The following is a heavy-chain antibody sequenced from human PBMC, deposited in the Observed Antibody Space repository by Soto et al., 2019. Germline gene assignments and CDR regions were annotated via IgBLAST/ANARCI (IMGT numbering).Heavy chain of an antibody. CDR2: IFSNDEK. Sequence: SGPTLVNPTETLTLTCTVSGFSLSNARMGVSWIRQPPGKALEWLAHIFSNDEKSYSTSLKSRLTISKDTSKSQVVLTMTHMDPVHTAPYFCAPTGDFYCFYPWGQRTLVTVSS. CDR3: APTGDFYCFYP. J-gene: IGHJ5*02. D-gene: IGHD2-15*01. V-gene: IGHV2-26*01. CDR1: GFSLSNARMG.